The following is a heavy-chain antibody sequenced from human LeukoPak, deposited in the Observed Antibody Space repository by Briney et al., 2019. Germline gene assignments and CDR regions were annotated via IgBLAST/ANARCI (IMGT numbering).Heavy chain of an antibody. CDR3: ARVSSTSPPYYFDY. V-gene: IGHV3-23*01. CDR2: ISGSGGST. D-gene: IGHD2-2*01. J-gene: IGHJ4*02. CDR1: GFIFSNYG. Sequence: GTLRLSCAASGFIFSNYGMSWVRQAPGKGLEWVSAISGSGGSTYYADSVKGRFTISRDNSKNTLYLQMNSLRAEDTAVYYCARVSSTSPPYYFDYWGQGTLVTVSS.